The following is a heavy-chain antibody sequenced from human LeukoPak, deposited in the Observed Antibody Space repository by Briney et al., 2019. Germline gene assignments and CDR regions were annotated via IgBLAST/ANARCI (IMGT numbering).Heavy chain of an antibody. V-gene: IGHV4-59*01. CDR1: GGSITTYY. CDR2: ISYSGST. D-gene: IGHD6-19*01. CDR3: ARPSSSGWSADY. Sequence: SETLSLTCIVSGGSITTYYWSWIRQPPGKGLEWLGYISYSGSTNYNPSLKSPVTISVDTSKNQFSLKLSSVTAADTAVYYCARPSSSGWSADYWGQEPWSPSPQ. J-gene: IGHJ4*01.